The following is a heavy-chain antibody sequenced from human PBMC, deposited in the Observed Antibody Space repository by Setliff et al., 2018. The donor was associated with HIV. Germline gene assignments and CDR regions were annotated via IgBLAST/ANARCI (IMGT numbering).Heavy chain of an antibody. Sequence: GGSLRLSCAPSGFTFSSYAVHWVRQPPGKGLEWVAASWFDGINQYYSKSVKGRFTVSRDNSNNTVYLQMDALRVDDTAFYFCAKDNKYSGTLGYWGQGTLVTVLL. CDR2: SWFDGINQ. V-gene: IGHV3-33*03. D-gene: IGHD1-26*01. CDR3: AKDNKYSGTLGY. CDR1: GFTFSSYA. J-gene: IGHJ4*02.